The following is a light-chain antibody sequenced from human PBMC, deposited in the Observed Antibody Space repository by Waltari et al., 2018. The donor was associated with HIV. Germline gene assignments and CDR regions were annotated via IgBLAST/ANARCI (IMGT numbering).Light chain of an antibody. V-gene: IGLV3-1*01. CDR1: KSGAKF. J-gene: IGLJ2*01. CDR3: QAWDSSTVV. CDR2: QDS. Sequence: SYELTQPPSVSVSPGQTASITCPGDKSGAKFACWYQQKPGQSPVVVIYQDSKRPSGIPERFSGSNSGNTATLTISGTQAMDEADYYCQAWDSSTVVFGGGTKLTVL.